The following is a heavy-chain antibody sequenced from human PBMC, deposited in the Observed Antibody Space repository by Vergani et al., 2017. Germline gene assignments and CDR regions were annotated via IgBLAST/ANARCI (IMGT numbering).Heavy chain of an antibody. V-gene: IGHV4-39*01. CDR3: TRHGRSGYAGYFQH. D-gene: IGHD5-12*01. CDR2: IYYTGTT. J-gene: IGHJ1*01. CDR1: GVSIGSNSYY. Sequence: QLQLQESGPGLVKPSQTLSLTCTVSGVSIGSNSYYWGWIRQPPGKGLEWIGTIYYTGTTYYNASHKSRLTISVDTSKNQFSLNLTSVTAADTAVYYCTRHGRSGYAGYFQHWGQGTLVTASS.